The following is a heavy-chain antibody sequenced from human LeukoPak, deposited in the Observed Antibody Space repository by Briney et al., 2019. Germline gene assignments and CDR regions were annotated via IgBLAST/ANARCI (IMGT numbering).Heavy chain of an antibody. D-gene: IGHD3-9*01. Sequence: PGGSLRLSCAASGFTFSSYAMSWVREAPGKGLEWVSANSGSGGSPYYPDPVKVRFTISRDHSKNRLYLQMNSLRAEDTAVYYCAKDRSDIFDAFDIWGQGTMVTVSS. CDR3: AKDRSDIFDAFDI. CDR1: GFTFSSYA. CDR2: NSGSGGSP. V-gene: IGHV3-23*01. J-gene: IGHJ3*02.